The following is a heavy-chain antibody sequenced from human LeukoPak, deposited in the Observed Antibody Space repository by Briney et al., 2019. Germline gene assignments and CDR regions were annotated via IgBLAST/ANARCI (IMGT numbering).Heavy chain of an antibody. CDR2: IYYSGST. CDR1: GGSIGSTNYY. CDR3: ARGGRDYYYGSGSYYNSDWFDP. V-gene: IGHV4-39*07. D-gene: IGHD3-10*01. Sequence: SETLSLTCTVSGGSIGSTNYYWGWIRQPPGKGLEWIANIYYSGSTYYNPSLKSRVTISVDTSKNQFSLRLSSVTAADTAVYYCARGGRDYYYGSGSYYNSDWFDPWGQGTLVTVSS. J-gene: IGHJ5*02.